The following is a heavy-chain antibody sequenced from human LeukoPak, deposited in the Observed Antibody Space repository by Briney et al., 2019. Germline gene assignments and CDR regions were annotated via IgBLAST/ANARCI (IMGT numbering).Heavy chain of an antibody. CDR1: GFTFSGYS. J-gene: IGHJ4*02. D-gene: IGHD6-19*01. CDR3: ASTIAVAGTGDY. V-gene: IGHV3-21*01. CDR2: ISSSSTYI. Sequence: GGSLRLSCAASGFTFSGYSMNWVRQAPGKGLEWVSSISSSSTYISYADSVKGRFTISRDNAKNSLYLQMNSLRAEDTAVYYCASTIAVAGTGDYWGQGTLVTVSS.